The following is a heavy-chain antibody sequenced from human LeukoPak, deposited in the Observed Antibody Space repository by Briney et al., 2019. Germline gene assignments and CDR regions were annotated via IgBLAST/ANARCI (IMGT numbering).Heavy chain of an antibody. Sequence: GGSLRLSCAASGCTLCTYWMSWVRQVPGKGLEWVANIKQDGSEKYYVDSVKGRFTISRDNAKNSLYLQMNSLRAEATAVYYCARDTPMVHRMDVWGKGTTVTVSS. CDR2: IKQDGSEK. J-gene: IGHJ6*04. V-gene: IGHV3-7*01. CDR3: ARDTPMVHRMDV. D-gene: IGHD5-18*01. CDR1: GCTLCTYW.